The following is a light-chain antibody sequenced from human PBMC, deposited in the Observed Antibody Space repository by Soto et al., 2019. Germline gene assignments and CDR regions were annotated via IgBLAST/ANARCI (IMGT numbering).Light chain of an antibody. J-gene: IGLJ3*02. CDR1: SSNIGAGYD. V-gene: IGLV1-40*01. CDR2: GNI. CDR3: AAWDNSLSGL. Sequence: QSVLTQPPSVSGAPGQRVTISCTGSSSNIGAGYDVHWYQQLPGTAPILLIYGNINRPSGVPDRFSGSKSGTSASLAITGLRSEDEADYYCAAWDNSLSGLFGGGTKLTVL.